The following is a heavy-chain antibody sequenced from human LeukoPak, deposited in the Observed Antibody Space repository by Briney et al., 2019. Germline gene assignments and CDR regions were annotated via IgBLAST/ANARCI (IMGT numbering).Heavy chain of an antibody. Sequence: GGSLRLSCAASGFTFSSYAMSWVRQAPGKGLEWVSGISGSGDNTYYADSVKGRFTISRDNSKNTLYVQVNSLGTEDTAAYYCAKGSYYVSSGSFYFDYWGQGTLVTVSS. CDR3: AKGSYYVSSGSFYFDY. CDR2: ISGSGDNT. CDR1: GFTFSSYA. V-gene: IGHV3-23*01. D-gene: IGHD3-22*01. J-gene: IGHJ4*02.